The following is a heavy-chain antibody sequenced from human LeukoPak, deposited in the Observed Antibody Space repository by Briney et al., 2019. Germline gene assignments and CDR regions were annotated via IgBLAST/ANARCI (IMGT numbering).Heavy chain of an antibody. D-gene: IGHD4-23*01. Sequence: GRSLRLSCAASGFTFSSHGMHWVRQAPGKGLEWVSYISSSGSSIYYADSVKGRFTISRDDAKNSLDLQMNSLRAEDTAVYYCATDYGGNSGGFDYWGQGTLVTVSS. V-gene: IGHV3-48*03. CDR1: GFTFSSHG. CDR3: ATDYGGNSGGFDY. CDR2: ISSSGSSI. J-gene: IGHJ4*02.